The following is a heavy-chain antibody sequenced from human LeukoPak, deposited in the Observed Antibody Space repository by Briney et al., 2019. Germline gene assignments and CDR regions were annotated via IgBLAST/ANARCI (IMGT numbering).Heavy chain of an antibody. Sequence: SETLSLTCAVSGGSISSSNWWSWVRQPPGKGLEWIGEIYHSGSTYYNPSLKSRVTISVDKPKNQFSLKLSSVTAADTAVYYCASRLFVAAWGQGTLVTVSS. CDR1: GGSISSSNW. V-gene: IGHV4-4*02. CDR2: IYHSGST. CDR3: ASRLFVAA. J-gene: IGHJ5*02. D-gene: IGHD2-15*01.